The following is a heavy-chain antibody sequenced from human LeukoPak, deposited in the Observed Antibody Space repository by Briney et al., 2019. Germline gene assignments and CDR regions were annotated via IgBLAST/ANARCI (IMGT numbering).Heavy chain of an antibody. CDR1: GYTFTKYG. CDR3: ASCHCTNGVCYGECEYFQH. Sequence: ASVKVSCKASGYTFTKYGITWVRQAPGQGLEWMGWVGTYTGKTNYAQNLQGRVTMTTDTSTRTAYMELESLRSDDTAVYYCASCHCTNGVCYGECEYFQHWGQGTLVTVSS. J-gene: IGHJ1*01. V-gene: IGHV1-18*01. CDR2: VGTYTGKT. D-gene: IGHD2-8*01.